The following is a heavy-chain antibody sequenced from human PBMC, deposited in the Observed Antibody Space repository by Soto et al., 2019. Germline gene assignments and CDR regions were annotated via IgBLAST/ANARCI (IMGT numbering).Heavy chain of an antibody. J-gene: IGHJ4*02. D-gene: IGHD3-16*02. Sequence: PGGSLRLSCAASGFTFTNYWMSWVRQAPGKGLEWVANIKSDGSEKYYMDSVRGRFTISRDNAENSLYLEMTSLRVEDTAIYFCARVWFVGDSSSYRPCDYWRQGAQVTVSS. CDR3: ARVWFVGDSSSYRPCDY. V-gene: IGHV3-7*01. CDR2: IKSDGSEK. CDR1: GFTFTNYW.